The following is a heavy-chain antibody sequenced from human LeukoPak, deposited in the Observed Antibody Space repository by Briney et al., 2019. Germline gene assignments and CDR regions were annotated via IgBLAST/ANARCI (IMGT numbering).Heavy chain of an antibody. CDR3: ARCGVVPAAPFDY. J-gene: IGHJ4*01. D-gene: IGHD2-2*01. CDR2: IYYSGST. V-gene: IGHV4-31*03. CDR1: GGSISSGGYY. Sequence: SETLSLTCTVSGGSISSGGYYWSWIRQHPGKGLEWIGYIYYSGSTYYNPSLKSRVTISVDTSKNQFSLKLSSVTAADTAVYYWARCGVVPAAPFDYWGQGTLVHGSS.